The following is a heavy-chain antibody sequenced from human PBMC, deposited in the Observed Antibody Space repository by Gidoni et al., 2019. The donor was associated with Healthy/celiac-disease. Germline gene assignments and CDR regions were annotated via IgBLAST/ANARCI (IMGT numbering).Heavy chain of an antibody. CDR1: VGSFSGYY. Sequence: QVQLQQWGAGLLKPSETLSLTCAVYVGSFSGYYWSWIRQPPGKGLEWIGEINHSGSTNYNPSLKSRVTISVDTSKNQFSLKLSSVTAADTAVYYCARGRPNIVVVPAASNRGNWFDPWGQGTLVTVSS. D-gene: IGHD2-2*01. CDR3: ARGRPNIVVVPAASNRGNWFDP. V-gene: IGHV4-34*01. CDR2: INHSGST. J-gene: IGHJ5*02.